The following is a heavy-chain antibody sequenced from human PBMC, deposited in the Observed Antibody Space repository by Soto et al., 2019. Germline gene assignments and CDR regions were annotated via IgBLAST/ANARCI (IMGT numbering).Heavy chain of an antibody. V-gene: IGHV4-59*08. CDR2: IYYSGST. CDR3: ARHSNRNYGLYYFDY. D-gene: IGHD4-4*01. CDR1: GGTVSSYD. Sequence: PSETQSLTCTVSGGTVSSYDWSWIRQSPGKGLEWIGYIYYSGSTKYKPSLKSRVTMSVDTSKNQFSLKLSSATAADTSVYYCARHSNRNYGLYYFDYWGLGALVTVSS. J-gene: IGHJ4*02.